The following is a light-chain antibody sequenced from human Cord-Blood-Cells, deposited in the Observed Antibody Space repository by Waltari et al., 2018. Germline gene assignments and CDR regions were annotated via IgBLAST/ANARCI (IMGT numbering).Light chain of an antibody. CDR3: CSYAGSSTYVV. Sequence: QSALTQPASVSGSPGQSITISCTGPSRDVGSYNLVSRYQQHPGKAPKLMIYEGSKRPSGVSNRFSGSKSGNTASLTISGLQAEDEADYYCCSYAGSSTYVVFGGGTKLTVL. CDR1: SRDVGSYNL. CDR2: EGS. J-gene: IGLJ2*01. V-gene: IGLV2-23*01.